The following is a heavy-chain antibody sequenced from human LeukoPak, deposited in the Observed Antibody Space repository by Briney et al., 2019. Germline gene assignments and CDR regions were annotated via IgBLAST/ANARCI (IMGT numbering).Heavy chain of an antibody. J-gene: IGHJ5*02. CDR3: AKTRYSITLSLVLDFDP. Sequence: GGSLRLSCAASGFPFDDYGMLWVRQAPGKGLEWVSFISWHGETTYYSDSVKGRFTISRDNSKNSLYLQMNSLRTEDTALYYCAKTRYSITLSLVLDFDPWGQGTLVTVSS. CDR1: GFPFDDYG. CDR2: ISWHGETT. V-gene: IGHV3-43*01. D-gene: IGHD5-24*01.